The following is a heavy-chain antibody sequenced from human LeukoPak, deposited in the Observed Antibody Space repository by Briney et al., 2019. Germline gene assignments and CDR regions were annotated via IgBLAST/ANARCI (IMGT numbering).Heavy chain of an antibody. J-gene: IGHJ4*02. CDR2: ISYDGSNK. V-gene: IGHV3-30*18. CDR1: GFTFSSYG. D-gene: IGHD2-21*02. CDR3: AKDLVAFRVTAIPFDY. Sequence: GGSLRLSCAASGFTFSSYGMHWVRQAPGKGLEWVAVISYDGSNKYYADSVKGRFTISRDNSKNTLYLQMNSLRAEGTAVYYCAKDLVAFRVTAIPFDYWGQGTLVTVSS.